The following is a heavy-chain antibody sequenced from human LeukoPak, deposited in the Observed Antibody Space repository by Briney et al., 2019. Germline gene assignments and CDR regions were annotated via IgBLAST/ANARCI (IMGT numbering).Heavy chain of an antibody. CDR1: GGSIGSSNYY. Sequence: PSETLSLTCTVSGGSIGSSNYYWGWIRQPPGKGLEWIGSIHYSGNIYYNPSLKSRVTISVDTSKNQFSLKLSSVTAADTAVYYCATSSSYYRFDSWGQGTLVTVSS. V-gene: IGHV4-39*01. CDR3: ATSSSYYRFDS. J-gene: IGHJ5*01. D-gene: IGHD6-13*01. CDR2: IHYSGNI.